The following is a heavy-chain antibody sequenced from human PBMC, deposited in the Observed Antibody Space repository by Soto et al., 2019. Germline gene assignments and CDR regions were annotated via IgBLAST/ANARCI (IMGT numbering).Heavy chain of an antibody. CDR2: IYYSGST. V-gene: IGHV4-31*03. Sequence: SETLSLTCTVSGGSISSGGYYWSWIRQHPGKGLEWIGYIYYSGSTYYNPSLKSRVTISVDTSKNQFSLKLSSVTAADTAVYYCARDSRWLQSTYYYYGMDVWGQGTTVTVSS. D-gene: IGHD5-12*01. CDR1: GGSISSGGYY. CDR3: ARDSRWLQSTYYYYGMDV. J-gene: IGHJ6*02.